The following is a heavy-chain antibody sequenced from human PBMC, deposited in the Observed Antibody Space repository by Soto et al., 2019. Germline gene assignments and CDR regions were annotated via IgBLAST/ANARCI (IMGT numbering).Heavy chain of an antibody. CDR3: AREEVNYDLNGFDP. D-gene: IGHD3-3*01. J-gene: IGHJ5*02. V-gene: IGHV4-4*07. CDR2: IYTSGST. Sequence: SETLSLTCTVSGGSISSSRYWSWIRQPAGKGLEWIGRIYTSGSTNYNPSLKSRVTMSVDTSKNQFSLKLSSVTAADTAVYYCAREEVNYDLNGFDPWGQGTLVTVSS. CDR1: GGSISSSRY.